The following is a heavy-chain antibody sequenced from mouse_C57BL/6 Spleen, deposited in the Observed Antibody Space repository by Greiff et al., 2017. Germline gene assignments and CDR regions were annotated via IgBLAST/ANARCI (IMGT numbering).Heavy chain of an antibody. CDR2: IYPGDGDT. V-gene: IGHV1-80*01. J-gene: IGHJ4*01. CDR1: GYAFSSYW. CDR3: ARIYYGYDGGSMDY. Sequence: VQLQQSGAELVKPGASVKISCKASGYAFSSYWMNWVKQRPGKGLEWIGQIYPGDGDTNYNGKFKGKATLTADKSSSSAYMQLSSLTSEDSAVYCCARIYYGYDGGSMDYWGQGTSVTVSS. D-gene: IGHD2-2*01.